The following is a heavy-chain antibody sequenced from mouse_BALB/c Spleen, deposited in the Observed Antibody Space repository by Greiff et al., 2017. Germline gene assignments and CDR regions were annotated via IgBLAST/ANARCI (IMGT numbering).Heavy chain of an antibody. CDR2: ISSGSSTI. J-gene: IGHJ2*01. CDR1: GFTFSSFG. Sequence: EVQVVESGGGLVQPGGSRKLSCAASGFTFSSFGMHWVRQAPEKGLEWVAYISSGSSTIYYADTVKGRFTISRDNPKNTLFLQMTSLRSEDTAMYYCARSGNYYFDYWGKGTTLTV. D-gene: IGHD2-1*01. CDR3: ARSGNYYFDY. V-gene: IGHV5-17*02.